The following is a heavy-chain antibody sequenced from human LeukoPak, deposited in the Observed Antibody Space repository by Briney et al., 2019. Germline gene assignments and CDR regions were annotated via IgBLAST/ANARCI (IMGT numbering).Heavy chain of an antibody. CDR1: GGSISSGSYY. J-gene: IGHJ5*02. CDR3: ARGGLPINWFDP. Sequence: SETLSLTCTVSGGSISSGSYYWSWIRQPAGKGLEWIGRIYTSGSTNYNPSLKSRVTISVDTSKNQFSLKLSSVTAADTAVYYCARGGLPINWFDPWGQGTLVTVSS. CDR2: IYTSGST. D-gene: IGHD2-15*01. V-gene: IGHV4-61*02.